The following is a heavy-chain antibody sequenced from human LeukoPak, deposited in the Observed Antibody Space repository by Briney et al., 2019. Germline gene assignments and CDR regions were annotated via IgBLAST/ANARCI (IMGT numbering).Heavy chain of an antibody. D-gene: IGHD1-14*01. CDR1: GFTVITND. V-gene: IGHV3-53*01. Sequence: GGSLRLSCAASGFTVITNDMTWVRQAPGKGLKCVSFLYSDGNTKYADSVQGRFTISRDNSKNTLYLEMNSLSPDDTAVYYCARGVEPLAANTLAYWGQGTLVTVSS. CDR2: LYSDGNT. CDR3: ARGVEPLAANTLAY. J-gene: IGHJ4*02.